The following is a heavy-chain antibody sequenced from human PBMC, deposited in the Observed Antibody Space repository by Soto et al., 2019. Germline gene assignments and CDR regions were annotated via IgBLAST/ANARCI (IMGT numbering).Heavy chain of an antibody. CDR1: SGSISSSNW. D-gene: IGHD6-13*01. CDR2: IYHSGST. CDR3: ASLSGVTAADGTDGNPVFDY. Sequence: QVQLQESGPGLVKPSGTLSLTCAVSSGSISSSNWWSWVRQPPGKGLEWIGEIYHSGSTNYNPSLKSRVTISVDKSKNQFCLKLSSVTAADTAVYYCASLSGVTAADGTDGNPVFDYWGQGTLVTVSS. V-gene: IGHV4-4*02. J-gene: IGHJ4*02.